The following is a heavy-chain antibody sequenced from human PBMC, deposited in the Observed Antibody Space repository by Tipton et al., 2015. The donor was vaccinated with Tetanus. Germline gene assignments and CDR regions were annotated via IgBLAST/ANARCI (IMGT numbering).Heavy chain of an antibody. CDR2: IYYYRGST. J-gene: IGHJ5*02. V-gene: IGHV4-39*01. CDR1: GGSITSGTYY. Sequence: GLVKPSETLSLTCTVSGGSITSGTYYWGWIRQPPGKGLEWIGNIYYYRGSTYYNSPLKGRVTISLDTSKNQFSLKMTSVTAADTAVYYCARQADNWFDPWGQGTLVVVSS. CDR3: ARQADNWFDP.